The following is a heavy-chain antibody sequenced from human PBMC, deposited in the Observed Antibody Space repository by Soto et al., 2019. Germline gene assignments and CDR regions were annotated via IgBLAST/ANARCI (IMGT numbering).Heavy chain of an antibody. D-gene: IGHD3-16*01. CDR2: FVPLFGTT. J-gene: IGHJ4*02. V-gene: IGHV1-69*01. CDR1: EGTFSGYV. CDR3: ATHGLGVSSPPYFDN. Sequence: QLVQSGSEVKKPGSSVKVSCQASEGTFSGYVVTWVRQAPGQGLEWMGEFVPLFGTTNYAQRFSGRITITAEESTSTAYMELRTLRSDDTAVYYCATHGLGVSSPPYFDNWGQRTLVTVSS.